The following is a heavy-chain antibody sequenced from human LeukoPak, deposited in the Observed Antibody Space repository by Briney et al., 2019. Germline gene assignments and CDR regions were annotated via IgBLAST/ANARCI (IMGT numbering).Heavy chain of an antibody. CDR3: ASEDYDSGSMDY. V-gene: IGHV4-39*07. CDR2: MYYSGST. J-gene: IGHJ4*02. CDR1: GGSISSSSYY. D-gene: IGHD3-22*01. Sequence: SETLSLTCTVSGGSISSSSYYWGWIRQPPGKGLEWTGSMYYSGSTYYNPSLKSRVTISADTSKNQLSLNLSSVTAADTAVYYCASEDYDSGSMDYWGQGTLVTVSS.